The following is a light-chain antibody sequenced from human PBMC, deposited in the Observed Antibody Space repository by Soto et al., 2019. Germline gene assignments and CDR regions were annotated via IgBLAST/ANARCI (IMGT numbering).Light chain of an antibody. Sequence: QSALTQPASVSGSPVQSSTIACTGTSSDVGGYNYVSWYQQHPGKAPKLMIYDVSNRPSGVSNRFSGSKSGNTASLTISGLQADDDADYYCSSYTSSSTQVFGGGTTLTVL. CDR1: SSDVGGYNY. CDR2: DVS. V-gene: IGLV2-14*01. J-gene: IGLJ2*01. CDR3: SSYTSSSTQV.